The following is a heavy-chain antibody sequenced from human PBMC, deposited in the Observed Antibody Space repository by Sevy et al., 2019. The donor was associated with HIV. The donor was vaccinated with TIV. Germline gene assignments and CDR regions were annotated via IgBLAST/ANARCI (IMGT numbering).Heavy chain of an antibody. J-gene: IGHJ4*02. D-gene: IGHD4-4*01. CDR3: ARDPGDYRPRRFDH. CDR2: TSSYSSYI. CDR1: GFTFSDYY. V-gene: IGHV3-11*06. Sequence: GGSLRLSCAASGFTFSDYYMSWIRQAPGKGLEWVSSTSSYSSYIYYADSVKGRFTISRDNAKNSLYLQMNSLRTEDTAVYYCARDPGDYRPRRFDHWGQGILVTVSS.